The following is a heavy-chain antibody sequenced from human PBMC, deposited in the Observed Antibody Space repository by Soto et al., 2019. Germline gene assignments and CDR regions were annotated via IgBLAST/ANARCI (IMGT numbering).Heavy chain of an antibody. V-gene: IGHV3-23*01. J-gene: IGHJ4*02. CDR2: ISNRDGRT. Sequence: GSLRLSCAASGFTFSNYDMGWVRQAPGKGLEWVSAISNRDGRTYYADSVKGRFTISRDNSKNTLYLQMNSLRAEDTAVYYCAKDSTYSGSYYVVDYWGQGTLVTVSS. CDR3: AKDSTYSGSYYVVDY. CDR1: GFTFSNYD. D-gene: IGHD1-26*01.